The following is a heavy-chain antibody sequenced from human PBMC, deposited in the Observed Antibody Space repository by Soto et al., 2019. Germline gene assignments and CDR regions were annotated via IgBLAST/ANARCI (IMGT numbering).Heavy chain of an antibody. CDR1: GVTFSSYA. CDR2: IIPIFGTA. D-gene: IGHD3-22*01. CDR3: ARGVETYYYGSSGPVRYGMDV. V-gene: IGHV1-69*13. J-gene: IGHJ6*02. Sequence: SVKVSCKASGVTFSSYAISWVRQAPGQGLEWMGGIIPIFGTANYAQKFQGRVTITADESTSTAYMELSSLRSEDTAVYYCARGVETYYYGSSGPVRYGMDVWGQGTTVTVSS.